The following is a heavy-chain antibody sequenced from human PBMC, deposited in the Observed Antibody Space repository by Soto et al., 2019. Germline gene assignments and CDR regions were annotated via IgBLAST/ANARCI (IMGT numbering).Heavy chain of an antibody. CDR1: GFTLTTYA. CDR3: AKRDPVACYFFDV. D-gene: IGHD2-21*02. V-gene: IGHV3-23*01. CDR2: ISAGVGTT. Sequence: HLLESGGGLIQPGGSLRLSCAASGFTLTTYAMTWVRQVPGRGLEWVSTISAGVGTTYYADSVKGRFTISRDIPKNTLFLQMDCLSAEDTAVYYCAKRDPVACYFFDVWGQGTMVTVSS. J-gene: IGHJ3*01.